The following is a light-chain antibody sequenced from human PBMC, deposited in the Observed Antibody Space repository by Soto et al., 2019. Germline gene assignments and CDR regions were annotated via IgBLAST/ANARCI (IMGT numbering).Light chain of an antibody. J-gene: IGKJ5*01. V-gene: IGKV3-20*01. CDR1: QSVSSSY. Sequence: EMVLTQSPGTLSLSPGERATLACRASQSVSSSYLAWYQQKPGQAPRLLIYGASSRATGIPDRFSGSGSGTDFTLAISRLEPEDFAVYYCQQYVSSPITFGQGTRLEMK. CDR3: QQYVSSPIT. CDR2: GAS.